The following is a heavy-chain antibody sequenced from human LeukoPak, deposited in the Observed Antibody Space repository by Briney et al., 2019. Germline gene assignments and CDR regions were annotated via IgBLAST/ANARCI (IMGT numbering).Heavy chain of an antibody. J-gene: IGHJ6*02. CDR3: SAAAATYYYYGMDV. Sequence: SETLSLTCTVSGGSISSSSYYWGRIRQPPGKGLEWIGSIYYSGSTYYNPSLKSRVTISVDTSKNQFSLKLSSVTAADTAVYYCSAAAATYYYYGMDVWGQGTTVTVSS. D-gene: IGHD6-13*01. CDR2: IYYSGST. V-gene: IGHV4-39*01. CDR1: GGSISSSSYY.